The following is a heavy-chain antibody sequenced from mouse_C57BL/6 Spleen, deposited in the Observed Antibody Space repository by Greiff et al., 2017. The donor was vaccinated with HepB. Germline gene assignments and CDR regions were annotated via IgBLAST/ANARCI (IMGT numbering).Heavy chain of an antibody. Sequence: EVKLVESGAELVKPGASVKLSCTASGFNIKDYYMHWVKQRTEQGLEWIGRIDPEDGETKYAPKFQGKATITADTSSNTAYLQLSSLTSEDTAVYYCAWGTLYDYDAWFAYWGQVTLVTVSA. V-gene: IGHV14-2*01. J-gene: IGHJ3*01. CDR2: IDPEDGET. D-gene: IGHD2-4*01. CDR3: AWGTLYDYDAWFAY. CDR1: GFNIKDYY.